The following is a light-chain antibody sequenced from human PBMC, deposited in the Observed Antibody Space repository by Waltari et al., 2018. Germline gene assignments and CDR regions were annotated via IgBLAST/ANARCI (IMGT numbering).Light chain of an antibody. CDR2: GAS. CDR3: QQYNIWPPGS. Sequence: EIVMTQSPATLSVSPGDRAPLSCRASPSVSSSLAWYQQKAGQAPRLLIYGASVRATDVPARSSGSGSGTEFSLTISSLQSEDFAVYDCQQYNIWPPGSFGPGTKV. V-gene: IGKV3-15*01. CDR1: PSVSSS. J-gene: IGKJ3*01.